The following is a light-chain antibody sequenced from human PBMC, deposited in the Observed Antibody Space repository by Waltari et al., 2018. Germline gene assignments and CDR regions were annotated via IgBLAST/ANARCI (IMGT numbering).Light chain of an antibody. CDR3: QQRNHWIT. CDR2: DAT. CDR1: QNVNIY. J-gene: IGKJ5*01. V-gene: IGKV3-11*01. Sequence: EIVLTQSPATLSLSPGDRATLSCRASQNVNIYLAWYQQKPGQGPRLLIYDATDRAAGVPARFSGSGSGTEFTLTISSLEPEDFAVYHCQQRNHWITFGQGTRLEI.